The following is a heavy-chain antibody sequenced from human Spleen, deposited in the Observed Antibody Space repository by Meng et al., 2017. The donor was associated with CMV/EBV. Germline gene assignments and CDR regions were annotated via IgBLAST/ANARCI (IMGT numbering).Heavy chain of an antibody. V-gene: IGHV4-61*01. D-gene: IGHD1-7*01. Sequence: SETLSLTCTVSGGSVSSGSYYWSWIRQPPGKGLEWIGYIYYSGSTNYNPSLKSRVTISVDTSKNQFSLKLTSVTAADTAVYYCARERRTRDAFDIWGQGTMVTVSS. CDR2: IYYSGST. CDR1: GGSVSSGSYY. CDR3: ARERRTRDAFDI. J-gene: IGHJ3*02.